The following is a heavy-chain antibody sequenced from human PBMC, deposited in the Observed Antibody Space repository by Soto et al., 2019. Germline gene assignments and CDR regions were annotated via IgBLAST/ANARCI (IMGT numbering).Heavy chain of an antibody. Sequence: GGSLRLSCAASGFTFNNYAMSWVRQAPGKGLEWVSGLTGNDGRTYYADSVQGRFTISRDNSKNMVYLQMNDLRAEDTAVYYCVRDYETPGYCSGGVCNSSPLDYWGQGTLVTVSS. CDR1: GFTFNNYA. V-gene: IGHV3-23*01. D-gene: IGHD2-15*01. J-gene: IGHJ4*02. CDR2: LTGNDGRT. CDR3: VRDYETPGYCSGGVCNSSPLDY.